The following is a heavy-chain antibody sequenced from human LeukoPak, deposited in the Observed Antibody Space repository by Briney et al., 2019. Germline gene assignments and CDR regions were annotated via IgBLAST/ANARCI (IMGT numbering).Heavy chain of an antibody. CDR3: ARMVVATTNYYYYGMDV. CDR1: GFTFSDYY. CDR2: ISSSGSTI. Sequence: GGSLRLSCAVSGFTFSDYYMSWIRQAPGKGLEWVSYISSSGSTIYYADSVKGRFTISRDNAKNSLYLQMNSLRAEDTAVYYCARMVVATTNYYYYGMDVWGQGTTVTVS. J-gene: IGHJ6*02. V-gene: IGHV3-11*01. D-gene: IGHD2-15*01.